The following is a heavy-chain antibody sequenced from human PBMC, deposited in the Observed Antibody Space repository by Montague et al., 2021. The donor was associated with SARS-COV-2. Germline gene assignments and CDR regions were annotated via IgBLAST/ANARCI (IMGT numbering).Heavy chain of an antibody. J-gene: IGHJ5*02. CDR3: ARAAYSSEAGIQA. CDR1: GVSVTNNY. V-gene: IGHV4-4*07. Sequence: SETLSLTCSVSGVSVTNNYWTWIRQSATKGLEFLGRIFPSGTTTNNASLTGRLTMSRDSAKNEFYLRLTSVAAADTALYFCARAAYSSEAGIQAWGQGTLVAVSS. D-gene: IGHD3-10*01. CDR2: IFPSGTT.